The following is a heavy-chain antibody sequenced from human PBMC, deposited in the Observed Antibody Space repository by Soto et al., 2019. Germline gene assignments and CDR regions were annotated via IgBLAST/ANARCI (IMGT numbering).Heavy chain of an antibody. J-gene: IGHJ6*02. CDR2: IDPSDSYT. V-gene: IGHV5-10-1*01. CDR1: GYNFTSYW. D-gene: IGHD1-26*01. CDR3: ARRAIHNADDYYYGMDV. Sequence: PGESLKISCKGSGYNFTSYWISWVRQMPGKGLEWMGRIDPSDSYTKYSQSFQGHVTISAGKSISSAYLQWSSLKASDTALYYCARRAIHNADDYYYGMDVWGQGTTVTVSS.